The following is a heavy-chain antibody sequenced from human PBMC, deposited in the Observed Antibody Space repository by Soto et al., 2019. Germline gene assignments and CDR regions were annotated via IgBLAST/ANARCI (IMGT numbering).Heavy chain of an antibody. V-gene: IGHV3-13*01. CDR3: TRGAAGFDY. Sequence: XXSLRLPFVVSGFTFRSCDFHWVLQATGKSLEWVSGIGRAGDTYYAGSVKGRFTISRDNAKNSLYLQMNSLRAGDTAVYYCTRGAAGFDYWGQGTLVTVSS. J-gene: IGHJ4*02. D-gene: IGHD6-13*01. CDR1: GFTFRSCD. CDR2: IGRAGDT.